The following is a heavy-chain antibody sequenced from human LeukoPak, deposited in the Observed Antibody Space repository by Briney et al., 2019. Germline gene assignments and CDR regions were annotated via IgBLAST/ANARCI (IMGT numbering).Heavy chain of an antibody. CDR3: ARGWLQFGHMDV. CDR1: GGTFSSYA. J-gene: IGHJ6*03. D-gene: IGHD5-24*01. CDR2: IIPIFGTA. V-gene: IGHV1-69*05. Sequence: GASVKVSCKASGGTFSSYAISWVRQAPGQGLEWMGGIIPIFGTANYAQKFQGRVTITTDESTSTAYMELSSLRSEDTAVYYCARGWLQFGHMDVWGKGTTVTVSS.